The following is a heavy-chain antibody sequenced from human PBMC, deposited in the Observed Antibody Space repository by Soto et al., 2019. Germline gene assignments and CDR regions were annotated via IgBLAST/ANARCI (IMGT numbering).Heavy chain of an antibody. CDR1: GFTFRNYA. CDR3: AKTFPPVVTVPHAFDY. J-gene: IGHJ4*02. D-gene: IGHD4-17*01. CDR2: IRGSGDRT. Sequence: QPGGSLRLSCAASGFTFRNYAMAWVRQAPGKGLEWVSTIRGSGDRTYYADSVKGRFTITRDNSKNTLYLQMNSLRAEDTAVYYCAKTFPPVVTVPHAFDYWGQGSLVTVSS. V-gene: IGHV3-23*01.